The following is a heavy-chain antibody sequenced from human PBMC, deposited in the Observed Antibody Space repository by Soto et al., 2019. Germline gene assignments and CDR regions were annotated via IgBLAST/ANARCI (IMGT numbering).Heavy chain of an antibody. CDR2: ISGGADIT. V-gene: IGHV3-23*01. CDR3: AKDRRGWGSFYNAAVDY. CDR1: GFTFSSYA. D-gene: IGHD3-10*01. Sequence: VHLLESGGGLVQPGGSLRLSCAASGFTFSSYAMTWVRQAPGKGLEWVSGISGGADITSYADSVKGRFTVSRDNSKNTVYLQMNSLRAEDTATYYCAKDRRGWGSFYNAAVDYWGRGTLVTVSS. J-gene: IGHJ4*02.